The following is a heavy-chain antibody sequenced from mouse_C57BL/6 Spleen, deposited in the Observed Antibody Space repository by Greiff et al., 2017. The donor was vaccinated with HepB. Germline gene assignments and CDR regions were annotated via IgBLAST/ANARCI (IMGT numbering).Heavy chain of an antibody. CDR1: GYTFTSYW. CDR3: ARSVPMPRELDY. CDR2: IDPSDSYT. Sequence: VQLQQPGAELVRPGTSVKLSCKASGYTFTSYWMHWVKQRPGQGLEWIGVIDPSDSYTNYNQQFKGKATWTVDTSSSTAYMQLSSLTSEDSAVYYWARSVPMPRELDYWGQGTTLTVAS. D-gene: IGHD6-5*01. V-gene: IGHV1-59*01. J-gene: IGHJ2*01.